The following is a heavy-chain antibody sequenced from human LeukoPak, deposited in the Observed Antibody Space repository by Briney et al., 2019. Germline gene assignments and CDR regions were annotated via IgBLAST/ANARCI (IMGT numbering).Heavy chain of an antibody. CDR2: ISWNSGSI. J-gene: IGHJ5*02. CDR1: GFTFDDYA. CDR3: AKDILPEYSSGSTLGNWFDA. Sequence: GGSLRLSCAASGFTFDDYAMHWVRQAPGKGLEWVSGISWNSGSIGHADSVKGRFTISRDNAENSLYLQMNSLRAEDTALYYCAKDILPEYSSGSTLGNWFDAWGQGTLVTVSS. D-gene: IGHD6-19*01. V-gene: IGHV3-9*01.